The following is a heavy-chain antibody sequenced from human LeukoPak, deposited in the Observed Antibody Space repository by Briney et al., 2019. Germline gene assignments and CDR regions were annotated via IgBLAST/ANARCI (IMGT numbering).Heavy chain of an antibody. D-gene: IGHD6-19*01. CDR1: GFTFSSYD. CDR2: IGTAGDT. Sequence: GGSLRLSCAASGFTFSSYDMHWVRQATGKGLEWVSAIGTAGDTYYPGSVKGRFTISRENAKNSLYLQMNSLRAGDTAVYYCARAPSGGMAVGQDWYFDLWGRGTLVTVSS. J-gene: IGHJ2*01. CDR3: ARAPSGGMAVGQDWYFDL. V-gene: IGHV3-13*01.